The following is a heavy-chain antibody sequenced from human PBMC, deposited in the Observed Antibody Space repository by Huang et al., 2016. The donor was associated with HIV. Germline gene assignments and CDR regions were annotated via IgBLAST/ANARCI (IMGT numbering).Heavy chain of an antibody. CDR2: ISASNGNT. CDR1: GYTFTSYG. Sequence: QVQLVQSGAEVKKPGASVKVSCKASGYTFTSYGINWVRQAPGQGPEWMGWISASNGNTNDAQKFQGRGTMTTDTSTSTAYMELRSLRSDDTAVYYCARSDMRNFDWLLHYWGQGTLVTVSS. J-gene: IGHJ4*02. CDR3: ARSDMRNFDWLLHY. V-gene: IGHV1-18*04. D-gene: IGHD3-9*01.